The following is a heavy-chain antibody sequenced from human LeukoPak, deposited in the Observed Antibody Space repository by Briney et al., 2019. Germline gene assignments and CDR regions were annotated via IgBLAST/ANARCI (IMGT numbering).Heavy chain of an antibody. J-gene: IGHJ4*02. Sequence: GGSLRLSCAASGFNFTTSAMSWVRQTPGKGLEWVSTISGSGGSTYYADSVRGRFTISRDTSKNTLFLQMNSLRVEDTALYYCXXXXTDYXGQGXLVTVS. CDR1: GFNFTTSA. V-gene: IGHV3-23*01. CDR2: ISGSGGST. CDR3: XXXXTDY.